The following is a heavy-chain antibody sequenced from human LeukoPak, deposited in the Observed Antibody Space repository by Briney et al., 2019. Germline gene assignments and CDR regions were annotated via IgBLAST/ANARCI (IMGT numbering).Heavy chain of an antibody. CDR1: GFTFSSYS. V-gene: IGHV3-21*04. CDR2: ISSSSSYI. CDR3: AKVRIQLWPYYFDY. Sequence: GGSLRLSCAASGFTFSSYSMNWVRQAPGKGLEWVSSISSSSSYIYYADSVKGRFTISRDNSKNTLYLQMNSLRAEDTAVYYCAKVRIQLWPYYFDYWGQGTLVTVSS. D-gene: IGHD5-18*01. J-gene: IGHJ4*02.